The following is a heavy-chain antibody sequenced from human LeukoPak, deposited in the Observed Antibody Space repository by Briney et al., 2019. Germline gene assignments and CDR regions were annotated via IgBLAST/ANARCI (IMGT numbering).Heavy chain of an antibody. Sequence: SETLSLTCTVSGYSISSGYYWGWIRQPPGKGLEWIGSIYYSGSTYYNPSLKSRVTISVDTSKNQFSLKLSSVTAADTAVYYCARSYSSNWPPADYWGQGTLVTVSS. CDR2: IYYSGST. CDR3: ARSYSSNWPPADY. D-gene: IGHD6-13*01. CDR1: GYSISSGYY. J-gene: IGHJ4*02. V-gene: IGHV4-38-2*02.